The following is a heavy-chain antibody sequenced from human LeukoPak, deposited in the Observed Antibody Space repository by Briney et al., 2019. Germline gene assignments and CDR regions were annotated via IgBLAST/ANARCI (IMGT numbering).Heavy chain of an antibody. Sequence: GGSLRLSCAASGFTFSSYAMSWVRQAPGKGLEWVSVIYSGGSTYYADSVKGRFTISRDNSKNTLYLQMNSLRAEDTAVYYCARGMFGELLMVDYWGQGTLVTVSS. CDR3: ARGMFGELLMVDY. J-gene: IGHJ4*02. CDR2: IYSGGST. V-gene: IGHV3-66*01. CDR1: GFTFSSYA. D-gene: IGHD3-10*02.